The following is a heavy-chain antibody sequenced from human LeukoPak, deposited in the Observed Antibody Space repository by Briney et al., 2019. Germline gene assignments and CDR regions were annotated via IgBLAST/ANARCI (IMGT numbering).Heavy chain of an antibody. CDR2: INWNGGST. CDR3: ARDTCSGGSCRTYWDY. D-gene: IGHD2-15*01. V-gene: IGHV3-20*04. Sequence: SGGSLRLSCAASGFTFDDYGMSWVRQAPGKGLEWVSGINWNGGSTGYADSVKGRFTTSRDNAKNSLCLQMNSLRAEDTALYYCARDTCSGGSCRTYWDYWGQGTLVTVSS. J-gene: IGHJ4*02. CDR1: GFTFDDYG.